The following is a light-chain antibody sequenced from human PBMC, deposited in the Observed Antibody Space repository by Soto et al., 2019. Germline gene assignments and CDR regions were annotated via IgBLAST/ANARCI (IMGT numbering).Light chain of an antibody. V-gene: IGKV1-33*01. CDR2: DAS. J-gene: IGKJ2*01. Sequence: DIQMTQSPSSLSASVGDRVTITCQASQDISNYLNWYQQKPGKAPKLLIYDASNLETGVPSRFSGSGSGTDFTFTISSQQPEDIATYYCQHYDNLPPYTFGQGTKLEIK. CDR1: QDISNY. CDR3: QHYDNLPPYT.